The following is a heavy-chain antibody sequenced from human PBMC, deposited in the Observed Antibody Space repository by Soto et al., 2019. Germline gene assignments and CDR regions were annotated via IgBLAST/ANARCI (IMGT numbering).Heavy chain of an antibody. V-gene: IGHV4-4*02. J-gene: IGHJ3*01. CDR3: AYSSGWYRHDV. CDR1: GDSISSPKW. CDR2: LLHSGTT. D-gene: IGHD6-19*01. Sequence: QVQLQESGPGLVKPSGTLSLTCAVSGDSISSPKWWTWLRQPPGKVLEWIGELLHSGTTNYNPSLKSRVTLSVDTPQNQFSLKLTSVTAADTAIYYCAYSSGWYRHDVWGQGTSVTVSS.